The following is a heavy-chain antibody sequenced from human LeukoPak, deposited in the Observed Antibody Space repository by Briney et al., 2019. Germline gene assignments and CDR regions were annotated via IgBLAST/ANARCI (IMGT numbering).Heavy chain of an antibody. CDR3: AKDRDYYLVGFFDY. CDR1: GFTFSSYA. J-gene: IGHJ4*02. Sequence: RSGGSLRLSCAASGFTFSSYAMSWVRQAPGKGLEWVSAISGSGVTTYYADSVKGRFTISRDNSKNTLYLQMNGLRAEDTALYYCAKDRDYYLVGFFDYWGQGTLVTVSS. CDR2: ISGSGVTT. V-gene: IGHV3-23*01. D-gene: IGHD3-10*01.